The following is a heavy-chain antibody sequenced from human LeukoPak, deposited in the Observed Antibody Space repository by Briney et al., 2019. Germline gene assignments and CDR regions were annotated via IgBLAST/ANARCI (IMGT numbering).Heavy chain of an antibody. D-gene: IGHD3-3*01. Sequence: ASVKVSCKASGYIFTNYDINWVRQATGQGLEWMGWMKPNSGNTGFAQKFQGRVSMTRNISTNTAYMELSSLRSEDTALYYCAEDHAPNYDFWSGHHFDYWGQGTLVTVSS. CDR1: GYIFTNYD. J-gene: IGHJ4*02. CDR3: AEDHAPNYDFWSGHHFDY. CDR2: MKPNSGNT. V-gene: IGHV1-8*01.